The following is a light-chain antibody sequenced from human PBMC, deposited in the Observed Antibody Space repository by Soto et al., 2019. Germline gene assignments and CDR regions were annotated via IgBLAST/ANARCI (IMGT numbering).Light chain of an antibody. CDR2: GAS. V-gene: IGKV3-20*01. CDR3: HQSSHSPRT. Sequence: EIVLTQSPGTLSLSPGDSATLSYRASQTVTNNYLAWYQQKPGQAPRLLISGASIRAPGIPDRFSGSGSGTDFTLTISRLEPEDFAVYYCHQSSHSPRTFGQGTKVEIK. J-gene: IGKJ1*01. CDR1: QTVTNNY.